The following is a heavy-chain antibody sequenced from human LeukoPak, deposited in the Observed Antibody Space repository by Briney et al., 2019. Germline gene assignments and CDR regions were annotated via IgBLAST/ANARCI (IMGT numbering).Heavy chain of an antibody. V-gene: IGHV4-61*02. CDR1: GGSIRSGSHY. J-gene: IGHJ5*02. CDR2: MYTTGST. D-gene: IGHD3-22*01. Sequence: SQTLSLTCTVSGGSIRSGSHYWSWIRQPAGKGLEWIGRMYTTGSTVYNTSLKSRVTISVDTSKNQFSLRLSSVTAADTAVYHRGTDRFSGYDSSGYGGTGWFDPWGQGTLVTVSS. CDR3: GTDRFSGYDSSGYGGTGWFDP.